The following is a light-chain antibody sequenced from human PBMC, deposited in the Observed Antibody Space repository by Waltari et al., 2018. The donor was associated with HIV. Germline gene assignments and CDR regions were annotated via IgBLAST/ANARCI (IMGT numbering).Light chain of an antibody. Sequence: QSALTQPRSVSGSHGQSVTISCTGPSTDVGGYTFVSWYPHDPGKAPKLGISDVTKRPSGVPDRFSGSKSGNTASLTISGLQAEDEADYYCCSYSGSGTLYAVGTGTEVTVL. V-gene: IGLV2-11*01. J-gene: IGLJ1*01. CDR1: STDVGGYTF. CDR2: DVT. CDR3: CSYSGSGTLYA.